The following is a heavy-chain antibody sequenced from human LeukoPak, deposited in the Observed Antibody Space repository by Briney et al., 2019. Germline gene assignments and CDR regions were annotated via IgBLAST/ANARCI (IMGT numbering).Heavy chain of an antibody. D-gene: IGHD6-6*01. CDR3: ARDPSRPRPPHWLDP. V-gene: IGHV3-48*01. CDR1: GFTFSSYS. Sequence: GGSLRLSCAASGFTFSSYSMNWVRQAPGKGLEWVSYISSSSSTIYYADSVKGRFTISRDNAKNSLYLQMNSLRAEDTAVYYCARDPSRPRPPHWLDPWGQGTLVTVSS. CDR2: ISSSSSTI. J-gene: IGHJ5*02.